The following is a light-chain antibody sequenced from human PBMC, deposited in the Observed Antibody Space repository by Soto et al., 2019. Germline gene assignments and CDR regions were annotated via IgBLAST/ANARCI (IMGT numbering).Light chain of an antibody. CDR1: SSDVGGYNY. J-gene: IGLJ1*01. Sequence: QSVLTQPASVSGSPGQSITISCTGTSSDVGGYNYVSWYQHHPGKAPKLMIYAVTNRPSGVSNRFSGSKSGNTASLTISGLQAEDEADYYCSSYTSSSTLVFGTGTQLTVL. CDR2: AVT. CDR3: SSYTSSSTLV. V-gene: IGLV2-14*01.